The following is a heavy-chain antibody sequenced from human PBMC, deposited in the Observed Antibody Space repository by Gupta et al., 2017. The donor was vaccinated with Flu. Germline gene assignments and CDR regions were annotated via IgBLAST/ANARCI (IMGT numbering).Heavy chain of an antibody. CDR1: GFTFSRYA. CDR3: AKDAYQLGGLEGYFDY. CDR2: ISGSGGST. Sequence: EVQLLESGGGLVQPGGSLRLSCAACGFTFSRYAMSWVRQAPGKGLEWVSAISGSGGSTYYADSVKGRFTISRDNSKNTLYLQMNSLRAEDTAVYYCAKDAYQLGGLEGYFDYWGQGTLVTVSS. D-gene: IGHD2-2*01. J-gene: IGHJ4*02. V-gene: IGHV3-23*01.